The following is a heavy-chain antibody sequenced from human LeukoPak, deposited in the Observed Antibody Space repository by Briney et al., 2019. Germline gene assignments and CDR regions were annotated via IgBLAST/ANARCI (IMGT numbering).Heavy chain of an antibody. D-gene: IGHD5-18*01. J-gene: IGHJ6*02. CDR2: ISYDGSNK. V-gene: IGHV3-30*18. CDR3: AKDPDGYSYGHPHYYYYYYGMDV. Sequence: PGRSLRLSCAASGFTSSSYGMHWVRQAPGKGLEWVAVISYDGSNKYYADSVKGRFTISRDNSKNTLYLQMNSLRAEDTAVYYCAKDPDGYSYGHPHYYYYYYGMDVWGQGTTVTVSS. CDR1: GFTSSSYG.